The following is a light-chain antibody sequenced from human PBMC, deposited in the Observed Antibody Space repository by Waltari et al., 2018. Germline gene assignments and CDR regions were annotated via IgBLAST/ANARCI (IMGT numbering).Light chain of an antibody. CDR2: KAS. V-gene: IGKV1-5*03. CDR3: QQYLSYPLT. Sequence: DIQMTKYPSTLSASVGDRVAITCRARKSISSLLAWYQQKPGTAPKVLIFKASDLERAVPPSFTGSESGTEFTLTITSLHADDLATYYCQQYLSYPLTFGGGTKVEIK. CDR1: KSISSL. J-gene: IGKJ4*01.